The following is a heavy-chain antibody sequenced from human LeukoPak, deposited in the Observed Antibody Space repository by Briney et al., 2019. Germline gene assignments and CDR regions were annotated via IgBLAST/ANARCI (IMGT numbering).Heavy chain of an antibody. D-gene: IGHD5-12*01. V-gene: IGHV4-61*02. CDR3: ARDRVATILST. CDR2: IYTSGST. Sequence: PSQTLSLTCTVSGGSISSGSYYWSWIRQPAGKGLEWIGRIYTSGSTNYNPSLKSRVTISVDTSKNQFSLKLSSVTAADTAVYYCARDRVATILSTWGQGTLVTVSS. CDR1: GGSISSGSYY. J-gene: IGHJ4*02.